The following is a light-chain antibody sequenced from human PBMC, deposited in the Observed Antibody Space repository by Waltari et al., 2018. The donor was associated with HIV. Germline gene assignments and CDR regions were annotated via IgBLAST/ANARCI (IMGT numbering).Light chain of an antibody. CDR2: ANS. Sequence: QSVLTQPPSVSGAPGQRVTISCTGSSSNIGAGYDVHWYQQLPGTAPKLLIDANSNRPSGVPDRFSGSKSGSSASLAITGLQAEDEAHYYCQSFDSSLTTSGVIFGGGTKLSVL. J-gene: IGLJ2*01. CDR3: QSFDSSLTTSGVI. V-gene: IGLV1-40*01. CDR1: SSNIGAGYD.